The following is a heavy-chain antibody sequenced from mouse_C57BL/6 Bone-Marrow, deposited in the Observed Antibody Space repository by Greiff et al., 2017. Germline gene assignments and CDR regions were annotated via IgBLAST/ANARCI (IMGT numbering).Heavy chain of an antibody. J-gene: IGHJ3*01. CDR3: ARRGIYDGYYTWFAY. Sequence: QVQLQQSGPELVKPGASVKLSCKASGYTFTSYDINWVKQRPGQGLEWIGWIYPRDGSTKYNEKFKGKATLTVDTSSSTAYMELHSLTSEDSAVYFCARRGIYDGYYTWFAYWGQGTLVTVSA. V-gene: IGHV1-85*01. CDR1: GYTFTSYD. CDR2: IYPRDGST. D-gene: IGHD2-3*01.